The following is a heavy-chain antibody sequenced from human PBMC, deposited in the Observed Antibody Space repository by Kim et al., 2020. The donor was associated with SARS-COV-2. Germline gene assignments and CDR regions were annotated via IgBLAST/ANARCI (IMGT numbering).Heavy chain of an antibody. V-gene: IGHV3-33*03. CDR3: ARLVAGVGGWDA. D-gene: IGHD6-19*01. J-gene: IGHJ6*02. Sequence: SADAMKGRFTVSRDNSKDRVYLQMNSLRVEDTAVYYCARLVAGVGGWDAWGQGTTVTVSS.